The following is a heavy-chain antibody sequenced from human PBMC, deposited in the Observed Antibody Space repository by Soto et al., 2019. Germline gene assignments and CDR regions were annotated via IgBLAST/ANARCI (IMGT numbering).Heavy chain of an antibody. CDR1: GYTFSNYY. CDR3: ARGPKLADFGDRGYYGMDV. D-gene: IGHD4-17*01. J-gene: IGHJ6*02. CDR2: INPSGGGT. Sequence: QVHLVQSGAEVKKPGASMTFPCKASGYTFSNYYMHWVRQAPGQGLEWVGIINPSGGGTTYAQNFQGRVPXTXDXXTSTIYMELNSLRSEDTAVYYCARGPKLADFGDRGYYGMDVWGHGTTVTVS. V-gene: IGHV1-46*01.